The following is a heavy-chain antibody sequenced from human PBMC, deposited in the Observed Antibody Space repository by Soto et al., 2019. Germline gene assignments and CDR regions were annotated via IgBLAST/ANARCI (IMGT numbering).Heavy chain of an antibody. CDR3: ARPLWRNDYNWGYFDL. D-gene: IGHD4-4*01. V-gene: IGHV3-30-3*01. Sequence: QVQLVESGGGVVQPGRSLRLSCAASGFTFSSYAMHWVRQAPGKGLEWVAVISYDGSNKYYADSVKGRFTISRDNSKNXLYLQMNSLRAEHTAVYYCARPLWRNDYNWGYFDLWGRGTLVTVSS. CDR2: ISYDGSNK. CDR1: GFTFSSYA. J-gene: IGHJ2*01.